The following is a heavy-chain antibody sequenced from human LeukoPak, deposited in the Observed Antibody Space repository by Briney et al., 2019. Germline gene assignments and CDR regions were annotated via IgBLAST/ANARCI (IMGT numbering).Heavy chain of an antibody. D-gene: IGHD1-26*01. CDR1: GASINNYY. CDR2: IYSSGTA. Sequence: SETLSLTCTVSGASINNYYWSRIRRPPGKGLEWIGYIYSSGTATYNPSLKSRVTMSVDTSKNQFSLTMISVTAADTAVYYCARVEGGSYLDYWGQGTLVTVSS. V-gene: IGHV4-59*01. J-gene: IGHJ4*02. CDR3: ARVEGGSYLDY.